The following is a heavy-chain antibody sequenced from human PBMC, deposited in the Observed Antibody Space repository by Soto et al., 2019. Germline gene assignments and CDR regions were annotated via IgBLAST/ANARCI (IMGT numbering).Heavy chain of an antibody. J-gene: IGHJ4*02. CDR2: IYYSGTP. CDR3: ARHQHCNGGTCYPGFDH. CDR1: GVSISSSSGF. V-gene: IGHV4-39*01. D-gene: IGHD2-15*01. Sequence: SETLSLTCSVSGVSISSSSGFWAWIRQTPGKGLEWIASIYYSGTPSYSPSLKSRVVISVDTSNNEFSLKLSSVAATDTGVYFCARHQHCNGGTCYPGFDHWGQGTLVTVSS.